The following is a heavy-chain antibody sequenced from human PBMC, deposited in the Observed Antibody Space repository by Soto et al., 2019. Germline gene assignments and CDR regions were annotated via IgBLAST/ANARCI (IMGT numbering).Heavy chain of an antibody. D-gene: IGHD6-13*01. CDR1: GGSISSYY. CDR3: ARRRIAAAPDTYYYYYYMDV. CDR2: IYYSGST. Sequence: SETLSLTCTVSGGSISSYYWSWIRQPPGKGLEWIGYIYYSGSTNYNPSLKSRVTISVDTSKNQFSLKLSSVTAADTAVYYCARRRIAAAPDTYYYYYYMDVWGKGTTVTVSS. V-gene: IGHV4-59*08. J-gene: IGHJ6*03.